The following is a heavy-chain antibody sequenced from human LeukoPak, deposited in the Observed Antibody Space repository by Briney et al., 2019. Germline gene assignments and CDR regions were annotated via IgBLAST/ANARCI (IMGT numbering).Heavy chain of an antibody. CDR3: ARSARWAQYFQH. Sequence: ASVKVSCKASGYTFTSYDINWVRQATGQGLEWMGWMNPNSGNTGYAQKFQGRVTMTRNTSISTDYMELSSLRSEDTAVYYCARSARWAQYFQHWGQGTLVTVSS. CDR1: GYTFTSYD. V-gene: IGHV1-8*01. CDR2: MNPNSGNT. J-gene: IGHJ1*01. D-gene: IGHD6-13*01.